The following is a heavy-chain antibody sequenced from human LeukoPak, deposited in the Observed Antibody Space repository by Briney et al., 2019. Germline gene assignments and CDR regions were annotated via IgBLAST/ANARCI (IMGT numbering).Heavy chain of an antibody. V-gene: IGHV1-24*01. CDR3: ATHIVGATRDAFDI. J-gene: IGHJ3*02. Sequence: ASVKVSCKVSGYTLTELSMHWVRQAPGKGLEWMGGFDPEDGETIYAQKFQGRVTMTEDTSTDTAYMELSSLRSGDTAVYYCATHIVGATRDAFDIWGQGTMVTVSS. D-gene: IGHD1-26*01. CDR1: GYTLTELS. CDR2: FDPEDGET.